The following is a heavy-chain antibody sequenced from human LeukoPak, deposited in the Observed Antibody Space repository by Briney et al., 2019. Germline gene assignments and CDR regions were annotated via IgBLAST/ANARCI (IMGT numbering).Heavy chain of an antibody. CDR1: GYTFTSYD. J-gene: IGHJ3*02. D-gene: IGHD5-18*01. CDR3: ARGGGYSPFDAFDI. Sequence: ASVKLSCKASGYTFTSYDINWVRQATGQGLEWMGWMNPNSGNTGYAQKFQGRVTMTRNTSISTAYMELSSLRSEDTAVYYCARGGGYSPFDAFDIWGQGTMVTVSS. V-gene: IGHV1-8*01. CDR2: MNPNSGNT.